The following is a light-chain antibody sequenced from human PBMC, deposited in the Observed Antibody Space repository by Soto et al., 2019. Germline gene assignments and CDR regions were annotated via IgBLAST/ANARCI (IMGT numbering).Light chain of an antibody. CDR3: QQYRSYSLT. CDR2: DAS. J-gene: IGKJ4*01. V-gene: IGKV1-5*01. CDR1: QSIDRW. Sequence: DIQMTQSPSTLSASVGDRVTITCQACQSIDRWLAWYQQRPGKAPRLLLYDASNLEGGVPSRFSGSGSGTEFTLTISSLQSDDFAPYYCQQYRSYSLTFGGGTKLEIK.